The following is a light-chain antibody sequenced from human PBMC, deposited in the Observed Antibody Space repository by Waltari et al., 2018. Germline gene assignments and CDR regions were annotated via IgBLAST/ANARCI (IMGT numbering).Light chain of an antibody. Sequence: AIRMTQSPSSFSASTGDRVTITCRASQGISSYLAWYQQKPGKAPKLLIYAASTLLSGVPSRFSGSGSGTDFTLTISCLQSEDFATYYCQQYYSYLLTFGGGTKVEIK. CDR3: QQYYSYLLT. CDR2: AAS. J-gene: IGKJ4*01. CDR1: QGISSY. V-gene: IGKV1-8*01.